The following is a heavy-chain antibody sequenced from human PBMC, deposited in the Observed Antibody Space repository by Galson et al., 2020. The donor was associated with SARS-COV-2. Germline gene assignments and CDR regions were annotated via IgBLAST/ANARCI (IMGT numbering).Heavy chain of an antibody. J-gene: IGHJ4*02. V-gene: IGHV3-11*06. CDR1: GFTFSDYF. D-gene: IGHD2-15*01. Sequence: TGGSLRLSCAASGFTFSDYFMSWIRQTPGTGLEWVSYISTTGTYTTYAGSVKGRFTISRDNAKSSLYLQMNSLRAEDTAVYYCARAPRYCSGGSCPPVDYWGQGTLVTVSS. CDR3: ARAPRYCSGGSCPPVDY. CDR2: ISTTGTYT.